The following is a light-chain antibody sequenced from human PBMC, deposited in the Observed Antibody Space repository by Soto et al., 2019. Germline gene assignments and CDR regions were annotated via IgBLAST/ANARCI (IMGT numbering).Light chain of an antibody. CDR1: QSMSSY. J-gene: IGKJ5*01. V-gene: IGKV1-39*01. CDR3: QQSYSPPPLP. Sequence: DIQMTQYPSSLSASVGDRVTITCRASQSMSSYLNWYQQKPGKAPKLLIYAASSLQSGVPSRFSGTGSRTDFTLIISSLQPEDFATYYCQQSYSPPPLPVGQGTRLEIK. CDR2: AAS.